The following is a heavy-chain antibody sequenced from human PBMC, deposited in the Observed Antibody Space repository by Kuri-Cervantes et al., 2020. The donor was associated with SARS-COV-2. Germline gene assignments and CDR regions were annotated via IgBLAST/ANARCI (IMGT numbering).Heavy chain of an antibody. J-gene: IGHJ4*02. Sequence: SGPTLVKPTQTLTLTCTFSGFSLSTSGMCVSWIRQPPGKALEWLARIDWDDDKYYSTSLTTRLTVSKDTSKNQVVLTMTNMDPVDTATYYCAHHLLHFDYWGQGTLVTVSS. CDR1: GFSLSTSGMC. CDR2: IDWDDDK. CDR3: AHHLLHFDY. V-gene: IGHV2-70*12.